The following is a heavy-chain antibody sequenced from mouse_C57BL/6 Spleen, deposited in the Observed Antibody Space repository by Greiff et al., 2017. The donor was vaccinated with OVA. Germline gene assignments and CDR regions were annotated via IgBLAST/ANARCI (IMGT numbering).Heavy chain of an antibody. CDR2: IYPGGGCT. V-gene: IGHV1-63*01. J-gene: IGHJ3*01. Sequence: QVQLQQSGAELVRPGTSVKLSCKASGYTFTNYWIGWAKQTPGHGLEWIGDIYPGGGCTNYNEKFKGKATLTADKSSSTAYMQISSLTSEDSAIYYCAKGNDYDPFAYWGQGTLVTVSA. D-gene: IGHD2-4*01. CDR1: GYTFTNYW. CDR3: AKGNDYDPFAY.